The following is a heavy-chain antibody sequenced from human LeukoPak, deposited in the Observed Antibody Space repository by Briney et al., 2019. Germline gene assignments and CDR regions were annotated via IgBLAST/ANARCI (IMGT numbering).Heavy chain of an antibody. V-gene: IGHV4-31*03. CDR2: IYYSGST. D-gene: IGHD2-2*01. Sequence: PSETLSLTCTVSGGSISSGGYYWSWIRQHPGKGLEWIGYIYYSGSTYYNPSLKSRVTISVDTSKNQFSLKLSSVTAADTAVYYCATLGHQLPSSAFDPWGQGTLVTVSS. CDR3: ATLGHQLPSSAFDP. CDR1: GGSISSGGYY. J-gene: IGHJ5*02.